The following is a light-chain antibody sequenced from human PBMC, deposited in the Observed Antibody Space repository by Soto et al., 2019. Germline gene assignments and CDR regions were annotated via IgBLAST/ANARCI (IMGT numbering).Light chain of an antibody. J-gene: IGLJ1*01. CDR2: DFS. CDR3: SSYTSSKTYV. V-gene: IGLV2-14*01. Sequence: QSALAQPASVSGSPGQSITISCTGTSSDVGGYDFVSWYQQHPGKAPKLMISDFSNRPSGGSNRFSGSKSGNTASLTISGLQAEDEADYYCSSYTSSKTYVFGTGTKVTVL. CDR1: SSDVGGYDF.